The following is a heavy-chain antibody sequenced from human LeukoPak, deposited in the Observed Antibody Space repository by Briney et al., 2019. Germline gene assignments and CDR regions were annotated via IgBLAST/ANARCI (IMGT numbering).Heavy chain of an antibody. CDR3: ARGRGYSGDGENFDY. Sequence: GGSLRLSCAASGFTFDDYGMSWVRQAPGKGLEWVSGINWNGGSTGYADSVKGRFTISRDNAKNSLYLQMNSLRAEDTALYHCARGRGYSGDGENFDYWGQGTLVTVSS. CDR2: INWNGGST. D-gene: IGHD5-12*01. CDR1: GFTFDDYG. J-gene: IGHJ4*02. V-gene: IGHV3-20*01.